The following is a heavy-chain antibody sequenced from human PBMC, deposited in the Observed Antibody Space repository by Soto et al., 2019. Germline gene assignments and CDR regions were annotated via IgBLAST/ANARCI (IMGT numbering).Heavy chain of an antibody. Sequence: VKVSCKASGYTFTSYYMHWVRQAPGQGLEWMGIINPSGGSTSYAQKFQGRVTMTRDTSTSTVYMELSSLRSEDTAVYYCARERRYDFWSGYRYFDYWGQGTLVTVSS. D-gene: IGHD3-3*01. CDR2: INPSGGST. CDR3: ARERRYDFWSGYRYFDY. J-gene: IGHJ4*02. CDR1: GYTFTSYY. V-gene: IGHV1-46*01.